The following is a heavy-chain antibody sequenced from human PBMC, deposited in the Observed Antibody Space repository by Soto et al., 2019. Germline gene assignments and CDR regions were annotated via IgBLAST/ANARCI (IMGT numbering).Heavy chain of an antibody. J-gene: IGHJ4*02. CDR2: INHSGST. CDR1: GGSFSGYY. D-gene: IGHD2-8*02. Sequence: QVQLQQWGAGLLKPSETLSLTCAVYGGSFSGYYWTWIRQPPGTGLEWIGEINHSGSTNYNPSLKSQVTISVDTSKNQFSRKLTSVTAADTAVYYCARDKITGLFDYWGQGTLVTVSS. CDR3: ARDKITGLFDY. V-gene: IGHV4-34*01.